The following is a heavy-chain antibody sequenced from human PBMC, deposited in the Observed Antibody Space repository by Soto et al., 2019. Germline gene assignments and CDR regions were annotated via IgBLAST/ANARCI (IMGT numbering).Heavy chain of an antibody. CDR3: AREYSSSSADYGMDV. J-gene: IGHJ6*02. Sequence: QVQLVQSGAEVKKPGYSVKVSCKASGGTFSSYAISWVRQAPGQGLEWMGGIIPIFGTANYAQKFQGRVTITADDSTSIAYMELSSLRSEDTAVYYCAREYSSSSADYGMDVWGQGTTVTVSS. D-gene: IGHD6-6*01. V-gene: IGHV1-69*01. CDR1: GGTFSSYA. CDR2: IIPIFGTA.